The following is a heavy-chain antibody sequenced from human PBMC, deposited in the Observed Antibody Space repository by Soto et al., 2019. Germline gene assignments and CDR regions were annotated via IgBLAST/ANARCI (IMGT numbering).Heavy chain of an antibody. D-gene: IGHD1-1*01. CDR3: ARSPLNWNDRYYFDF. V-gene: IGHV3-11*01. CDR2: ISSSGSTI. Sequence: GGSLRLSCAASGFTFSDYYMSWIRQAPGKGLEWVSYISSSGSTIYYADSVKGRFTISRDNAKNSLYLQMNSLRAEDTAVYYCARSPLNWNDRYYFDFWGQGTLVTVSS. CDR1: GFTFSDYY. J-gene: IGHJ4*02.